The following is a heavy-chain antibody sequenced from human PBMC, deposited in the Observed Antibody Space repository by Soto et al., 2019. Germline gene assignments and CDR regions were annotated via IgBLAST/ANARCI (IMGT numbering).Heavy chain of an antibody. CDR2: INSDGSNT. D-gene: IGHD3-10*01. Sequence: PGGSLILSCAASGFTFNNYWIHWVRQGPGKGLVWVSRINSDGSNTSYADSVKGRFTISRDNAKNTVYLQMNSLRAEDTAVYYCARGARGFFYMDVWGKGTTVTVSS. CDR1: GFTFNNYW. V-gene: IGHV3-74*01. J-gene: IGHJ6*03. CDR3: ARGARGFFYMDV.